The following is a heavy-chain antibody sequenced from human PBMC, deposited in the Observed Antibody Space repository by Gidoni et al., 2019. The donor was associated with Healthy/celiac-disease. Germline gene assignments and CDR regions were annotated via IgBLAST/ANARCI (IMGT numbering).Heavy chain of an antibody. CDR2: IYTSGSP. D-gene: IGHD2-15*01. J-gene: IGHJ4*02. CDR3: ARDLGLARGGYVDY. V-gene: IGHV4-4*07. CDR1: GGSLSSYY. Sequence: QVQLQESGPGLVKPSETLSLTCTVSGGSLSSYYWSWIRQPAGKGLVWIGRIYTSGSPNYNPSLKSRVTMSVDTSKNQFSLKLSSVTAADTAVYYCARDLGLARGGYVDYWGQGTLVTVSS.